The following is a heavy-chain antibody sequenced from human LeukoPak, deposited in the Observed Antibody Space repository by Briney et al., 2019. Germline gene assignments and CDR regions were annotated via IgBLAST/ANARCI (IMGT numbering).Heavy chain of an antibody. Sequence: RSETLSLTCAVYGGSFSGYYWSWIRQPPGKGLEWIGEINHSGSTNYNPSLKSRVTISVDTSKNQFSLKLSSVTAADTAVYYCARLGATYPADYWGQGTLVTVSS. V-gene: IGHV4-34*01. J-gene: IGHJ4*02. CDR2: INHSGST. CDR3: ARLGATYPADY. D-gene: IGHD5-12*01. CDR1: GGSFSGYY.